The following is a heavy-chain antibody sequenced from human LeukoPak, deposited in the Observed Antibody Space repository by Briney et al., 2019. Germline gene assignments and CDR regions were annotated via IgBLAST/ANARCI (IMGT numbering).Heavy chain of an antibody. D-gene: IGHD3-9*01. CDR2: ISSSGSTI. CDR3: ARDLFFVGERYFDWSGNYYGMDV. CDR1: GFTFSSYE. Sequence: GGSLRLSCAASGFTFSSYEMNWVRKAPGKGLEWVSYISSSGSTIYYADSVKGRFTISRDNAKNSLYLQMNSLRAEDTAVYYCARDLFFVGERYFDWSGNYYGMDVWGKGTTVTVSS. J-gene: IGHJ6*04. V-gene: IGHV3-48*03.